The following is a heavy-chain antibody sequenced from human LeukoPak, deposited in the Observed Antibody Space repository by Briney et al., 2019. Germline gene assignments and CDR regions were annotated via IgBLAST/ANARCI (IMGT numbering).Heavy chain of an antibody. V-gene: IGHV4-39*07. CDR3: ARGSASRRWLRKLDY. J-gene: IGHJ4*02. CDR2: INHSGST. D-gene: IGHD5-12*01. CDR1: GGSISSSSYY. Sequence: KSSETLSLTCTVSGGSISSSSYYWGWIRQPPGKGLEWIGEINHSGSTNYNPSLKSRVTISVDTSKNQFSLKLSSVTAADTAVYYCARGSASRRWLRKLDYWGQGTLVTVSS.